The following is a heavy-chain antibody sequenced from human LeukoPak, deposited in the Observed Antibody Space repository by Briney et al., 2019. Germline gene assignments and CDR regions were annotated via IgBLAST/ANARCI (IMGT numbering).Heavy chain of an antibody. D-gene: IGHD5-12*01. CDR3: ARDPGYSGYDFPDY. Sequence: RPGGSLRLSCAASGFTFDDYGMSWVRQAPGKGLEWVSGINWNGGSTGYADPVKGRFTISRDNAKNSLYLQMNSLRAEDTALYYCARDPGYSGYDFPDYWGQGTLVTVSS. V-gene: IGHV3-20*04. CDR1: GFTFDDYG. CDR2: INWNGGST. J-gene: IGHJ4*02.